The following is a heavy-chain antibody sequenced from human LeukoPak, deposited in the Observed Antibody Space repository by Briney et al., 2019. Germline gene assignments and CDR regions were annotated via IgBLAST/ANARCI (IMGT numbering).Heavy chain of an antibody. CDR3: ARVKTNWGILYYFDY. J-gene: IGHJ4*02. Sequence: SVKVSCKASGGTFISYAISWVRQAPGQGLEWMGGIIPIFGTANYAQKFQGRVTITADESTSTAYMELSSLRSEDTAVYYCARVKTNWGILYYFDYWGQGTLVTVSS. V-gene: IGHV1-69*01. CDR1: GGTFISYA. CDR2: IIPIFGTA. D-gene: IGHD7-27*01.